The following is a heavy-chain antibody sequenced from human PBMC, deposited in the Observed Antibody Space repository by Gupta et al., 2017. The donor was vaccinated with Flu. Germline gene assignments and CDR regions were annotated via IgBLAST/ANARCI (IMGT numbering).Heavy chain of an antibody. V-gene: IGHV3-33*01. CDR3: ARGFGPEPPGGWFDP. D-gene: IGHD1-14*01. J-gene: IGHJ5*02. CDR1: GFTFSSYG. Sequence: QVQLVESGGGVVQPGRSLRLSCAASGFTFSSYGMPWVRQAPGKGLEWVAVIWYDGSNKYYADSVKGRFTISRDNSKNTLYLQMNSLRAEDTAVYYCARGFGPEPPGGWFDPWGQGTLVTVSS. CDR2: IWYDGSNK.